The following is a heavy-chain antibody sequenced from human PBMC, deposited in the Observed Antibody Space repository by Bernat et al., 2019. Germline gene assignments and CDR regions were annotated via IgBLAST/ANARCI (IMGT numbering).Heavy chain of an antibody. CDR3: ARAFHYDILTGYSNDAFDI. V-gene: IGHV3-30*03. D-gene: IGHD3-9*01. Sequence: QVQLVESGGGVVQPGRSLRLSCAASGFTFSSYGMHWVRQAPGKGLEWVAVISYDGSNKYYADSVKGRFTISRDNSKNTLYLQMNSLRAEDTAVYYCARAFHYDILTGYSNDAFDIWGQGTMVTVSS. CDR2: ISYDGSNK. J-gene: IGHJ3*02. CDR1: GFTFSSYG.